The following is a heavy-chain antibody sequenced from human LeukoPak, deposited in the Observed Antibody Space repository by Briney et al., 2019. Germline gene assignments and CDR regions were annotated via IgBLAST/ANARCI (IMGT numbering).Heavy chain of an antibody. Sequence: GGSLRLSCAASGFTFSSYSMNWVRQAPGKGLEWVSSISSSSSYIYYADSVNGRFTISRGNAKNSLYLQMSSLRAEDTAVYYCARDDIVVVPAAASAEYFQHWGQGTLVTVSS. D-gene: IGHD2-2*01. CDR3: ARDDIVVVPAAASAEYFQH. J-gene: IGHJ1*01. V-gene: IGHV3-21*03. CDR2: ISSSSSYI. CDR1: GFTFSSYS.